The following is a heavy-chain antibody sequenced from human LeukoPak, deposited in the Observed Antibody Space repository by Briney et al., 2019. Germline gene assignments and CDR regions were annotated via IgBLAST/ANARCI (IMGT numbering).Heavy chain of an antibody. Sequence: PGGSLRLSCAASGFTFSDYYMSWIRQAPGKGLEWVSYISSSGTAIYYADSVKGRFTISRDNAKNSLYLQMNSLRAEDTAVYYCARDSPSYGGNVFDYWGQGTLVTVSS. CDR3: ARDSPSYGGNVFDY. CDR1: GFTFSDYY. CDR2: ISSSGTAI. V-gene: IGHV3-11*04. J-gene: IGHJ4*02. D-gene: IGHD4-23*01.